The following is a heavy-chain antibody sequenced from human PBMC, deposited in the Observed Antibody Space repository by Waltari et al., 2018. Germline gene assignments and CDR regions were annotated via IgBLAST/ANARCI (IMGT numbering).Heavy chain of an antibody. CDR3: ARVLRMGDLPHLS. CDR1: GFTFTNYA. J-gene: IGHJ5*02. Sequence: EGQQVESGGGLVQPGGSVRLYCATSGFTFTNYAMNGVRQAPGKGRGWVSAISAGGGATYYADSMKGRFTISRDNSKNTLYLQMNSLRAEDTAVYYCARVLRMGDLPHLSWGQGTLVTVSS. CDR2: ISAGGGAT. D-gene: IGHD3-16*01. V-gene: IGHV3-23*04.